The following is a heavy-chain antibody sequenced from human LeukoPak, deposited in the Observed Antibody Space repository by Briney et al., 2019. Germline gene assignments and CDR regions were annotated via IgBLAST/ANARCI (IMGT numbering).Heavy chain of an antibody. CDR1: GYTLTELS. CDR2: FDPEDGET. V-gene: IGHV1-24*01. J-gene: IGHJ4*02. CDR3: ATDLETSRRYRGNAIDY. D-gene: IGHD1-1*01. Sequence: ASVKVSCKVSGYTLTELSMHWVRQAPGKGLEWMGGFDPEDGETIYAQKFQGRVTMTEDTSTDTAYMELSSLRSEDTAVYYCATDLETSRRYRGNAIDYWGQGTLVTVSS.